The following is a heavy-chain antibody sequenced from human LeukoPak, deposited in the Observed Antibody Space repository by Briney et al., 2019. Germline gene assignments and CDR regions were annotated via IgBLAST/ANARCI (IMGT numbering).Heavy chain of an antibody. J-gene: IGHJ4*02. V-gene: IGHV3-23*01. CDR3: ARVTVCGGSCYYYDSSGYYSPYFDY. Sequence: GRSLRLSCAASGFTFSSYAMSWVRQAPGKGLNWLSAISGSGGNTYYADSVKGRFTISRDNCKDTLYLQMNRLRAEDTAVYYCARVTVCGGSCYYYDSSGYYSPYFDYWGQGTLVTVSS. CDR2: ISGSGGNT. CDR1: GFTFSSYA. D-gene: IGHD3-22*01.